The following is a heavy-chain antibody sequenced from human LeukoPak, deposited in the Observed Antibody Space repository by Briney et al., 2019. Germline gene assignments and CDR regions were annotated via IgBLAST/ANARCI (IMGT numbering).Heavy chain of an antibody. D-gene: IGHD3-10*01. CDR1: GFNFSAYG. CDR3: AKPTSLKDANYGLTVTKY. V-gene: IGHV3-30*02. Sequence: GGSLRLSCAASGFNFSAYGMHWVRQAPGKGLEWVAFIRYDGNIKYYADPVKGRFTISRDNSKNTVDMQMNNLRVEDTAVYYCAKPTSLKDANYGLTVTKYWGQGILVTVSS. J-gene: IGHJ4*02. CDR2: IRYDGNIK.